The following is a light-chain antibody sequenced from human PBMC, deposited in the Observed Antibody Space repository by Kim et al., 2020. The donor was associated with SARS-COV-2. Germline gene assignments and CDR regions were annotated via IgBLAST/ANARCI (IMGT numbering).Light chain of an antibody. J-gene: IGKJ2*01. CDR1: QSISSW. V-gene: IGKV1-5*01. CDR3: QQYNSYSHT. CDR2: DAS. Sequence: EDRVTITCRASQSISSWLAWYQQKPGKAPKLLIYDASSLESGVPSRFSGSGAGTEFTLTISSLQPDDFATYYCQQYNSYSHTFGQGTKLEI.